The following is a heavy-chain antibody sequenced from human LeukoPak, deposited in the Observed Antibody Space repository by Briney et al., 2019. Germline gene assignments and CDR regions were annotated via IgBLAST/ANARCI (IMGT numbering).Heavy chain of an antibody. D-gene: IGHD3-22*01. CDR2: ISGSGGST. V-gene: IGHV3-23*01. CDR1: GFTFISYA. Sequence: GGFLRLSCAASGFTFISYAMSWVRQAPGKGLEWVSAISGSGGSTYYADSVKGRFTISRDNAKNSLYLQMNSLRAEDTAVYYCARGGKYYYDSSGSPRLFDYWGQGTLVTVSS. CDR3: ARGGKYYYDSSGSPRLFDY. J-gene: IGHJ4*02.